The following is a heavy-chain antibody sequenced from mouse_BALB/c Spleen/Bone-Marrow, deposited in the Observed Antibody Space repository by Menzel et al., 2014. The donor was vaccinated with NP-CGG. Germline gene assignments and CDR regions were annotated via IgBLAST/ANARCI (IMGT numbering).Heavy chain of an antibody. J-gene: IGHJ4*01. V-gene: IGHV1-9*01. Sequence: VQLQQSGAELMKPGASVKISCKTTGYTFSDYWIEWVKRRPGHGLEWIGEILPGSTSTNYNEKFKDKATFTADTSSNTAYMQLSSLTSEDSAVYYCARDGYSSLAMDYWGQGTSVTVSS. CDR2: ILPGSTST. CDR1: GYTFSDYW. D-gene: IGHD2-3*01. CDR3: ARDGYSSLAMDY.